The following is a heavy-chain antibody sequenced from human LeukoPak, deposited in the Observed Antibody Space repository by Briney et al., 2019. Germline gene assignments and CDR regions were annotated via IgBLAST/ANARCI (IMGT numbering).Heavy chain of an antibody. D-gene: IGHD1-26*01. CDR1: GGSISSSNW. CDR2: IYHSGST. J-gene: IGHJ4*02. Sequence: PSETLSLTCAVSGGSISSSNWWSWVRQPPGEGLEWIGEIYHSGSTNYNPSLKSRVTISVDKSKSQFSLKLSSVTAADTAVYYCARVSSGATTVDYWGQGTLVTVSS. V-gene: IGHV4-4*02. CDR3: ARVSSGATTVDY.